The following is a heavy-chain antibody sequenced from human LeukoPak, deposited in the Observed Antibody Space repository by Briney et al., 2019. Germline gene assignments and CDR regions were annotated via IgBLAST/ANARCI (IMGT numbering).Heavy chain of an antibody. CDR3: ARGSSAAGEVDY. CDR1: GYTFTRYD. CDR2: MNPNSGNT. V-gene: IGHV1-8*01. J-gene: IGHJ4*02. Sequence: GASVKDSCKASGYTFTRYDIKWVRQATGQGLEWMGWMNPNSGNTGYAQKFQGRVTMTRNTSISTAYMELSSLRSEDTAVYYCARGSSAAGEVDYRGQATLLTISS. D-gene: IGHD6-13*01.